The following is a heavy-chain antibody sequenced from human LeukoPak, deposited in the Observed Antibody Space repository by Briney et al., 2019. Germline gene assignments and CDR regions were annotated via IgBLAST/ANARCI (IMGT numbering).Heavy chain of an antibody. CDR1: GYTFTSYD. D-gene: IGHD3-22*01. CDR3: ARDYYDSSGYYSGEDY. Sequence: ASVKASCKASGYTFTSYDINWVRQATGQGLERMGWMNPNSGNTGYAQKFQGRVTMTRNTSISTAYMELSSLRSEDTAVYYCARDYYDSSGYYSGEDYWGQGTLVTVSS. CDR2: MNPNSGNT. J-gene: IGHJ4*02. V-gene: IGHV1-8*01.